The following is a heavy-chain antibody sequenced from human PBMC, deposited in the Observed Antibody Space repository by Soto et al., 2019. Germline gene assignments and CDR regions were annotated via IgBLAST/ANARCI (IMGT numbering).Heavy chain of an antibody. CDR3: ASPLYSGYDYYYYYGMDV. V-gene: IGHV1-69*12. CDR2: IIPIFGTA. D-gene: IGHD5-12*01. CDR1: GGTFSSYA. Sequence: QVQLVQSGAEVKKPGSSVKVSCKASGGTFSSYAISWVRQAPGQGLEWMGGIIPIFGTANYAQKFQGRVTISAYESTSTAYMELSSLRSEDTAVYYWASPLYSGYDYYYYYGMDVWGQGTTVTVSS. J-gene: IGHJ6*02.